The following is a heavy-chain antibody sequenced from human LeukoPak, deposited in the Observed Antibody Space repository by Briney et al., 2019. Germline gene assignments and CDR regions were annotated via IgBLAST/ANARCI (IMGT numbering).Heavy chain of an antibody. CDR3: ARQKGGYCSSGSCPAAFDI. D-gene: IGHD2-15*01. CDR1: GGSINSYY. V-gene: IGHV4-59*08. Sequence: SETLSLTCTVSGGSINSYYWSWVRQPPGKGLEWIGYIYYTGSTKYNPPLKSRVTISVDTSKNQISLTLTSVTVADTAVYYCARQKGGYCSSGSCPAAFDIWGQGTMVIVSS. CDR2: IYYTGST. J-gene: IGHJ3*02.